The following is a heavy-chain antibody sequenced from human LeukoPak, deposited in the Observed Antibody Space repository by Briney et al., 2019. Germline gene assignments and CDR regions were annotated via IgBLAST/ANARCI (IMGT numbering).Heavy chain of an antibody. CDR3: ARLSSDY. J-gene: IGHJ4*02. CDR1: GGSMSSRSYY. CDR2: IYYSGST. Sequence: SETLSLTCTVSGGSMSSRSYYWGWIRQPPGTGLEWIGSIYYSGSTYYNPSPKSRVTISVDTSKSQCSLKLSSVTAADTAVYYCARLSSDYWGQGTLVTVSS. D-gene: IGHD3-10*01. V-gene: IGHV4-39*01.